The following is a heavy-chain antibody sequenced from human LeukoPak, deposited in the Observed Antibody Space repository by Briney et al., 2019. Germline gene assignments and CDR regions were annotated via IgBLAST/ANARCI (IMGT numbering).Heavy chain of an antibody. CDR1: GFTFSSYG. CDR3: ANGPMITFGGLTEREFDY. V-gene: IGHV3-30*18. D-gene: IGHD3-16*01. CDR2: MSYDERNK. J-gene: IGHJ4*02. Sequence: RSLRLSCAASGFTFSSYGMHWVRQAPGKGLGWVAFMSYDERNKYYGDSVKGRFTISRDISKNTLYLQMDSLRAEDTAVYYCANGPMITFGGLTEREFDYWGQGTLVTVSS.